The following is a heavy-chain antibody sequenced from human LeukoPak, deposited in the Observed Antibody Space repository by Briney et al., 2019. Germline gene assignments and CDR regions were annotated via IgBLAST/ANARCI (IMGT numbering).Heavy chain of an antibody. J-gene: IGHJ4*02. CDR2: IDWDDDK. CDR3: ARSEVYYDSSGYYDY. V-gene: IGHV2-70*01. Sequence: SGPTLVNPTQTLTLTCTFSGFSLSTSGMCVSWIRQPPGKALEWLALIDWDDDKYYSTSLKTRLTISKDTPKNQVVLTMTNMDPVDTATYYCARSEVYYDSSGYYDYWGQGTLVTVSS. D-gene: IGHD3-22*01. CDR1: GFSLSTSGMC.